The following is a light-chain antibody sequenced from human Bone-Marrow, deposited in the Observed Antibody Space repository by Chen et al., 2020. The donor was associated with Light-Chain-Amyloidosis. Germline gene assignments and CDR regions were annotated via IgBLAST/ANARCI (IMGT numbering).Light chain of an antibody. CDR3: QQYNNWPLT. V-gene: IGKV3-11*01. Sequence: EIVLTQSPATLSLSPGERAALSCRASQRISKFLAWYQHKPGQAPRLLIYDASIRATGIPARFSGSGSGTDFTLTINSLEPEDFAVYYCQQYNNWPLTFGQGTRVDIK. CDR1: QRISKF. CDR2: DAS. J-gene: IGKJ1*01.